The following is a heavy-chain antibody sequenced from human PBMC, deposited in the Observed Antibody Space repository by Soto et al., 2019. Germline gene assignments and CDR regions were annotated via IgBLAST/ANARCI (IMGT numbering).Heavy chain of an antibody. CDR1: GGSFSGYY. D-gene: IGHD3-22*01. CDR3: ARGLVGHYYDSSGYYYYYYGMDV. J-gene: IGHJ6*02. V-gene: IGHV4-34*01. CDR2: INHSGST. Sequence: SETLSLTCAVYGGSFSGYYWSWIRQPPGKGLEWIGEINHSGSTNYNPSLKSRVTISVDTSKNQFSLKLSSMTAADTAVYYCARGLVGHYYDSSGYYYYYYGMDVWGQGTTVTVSS.